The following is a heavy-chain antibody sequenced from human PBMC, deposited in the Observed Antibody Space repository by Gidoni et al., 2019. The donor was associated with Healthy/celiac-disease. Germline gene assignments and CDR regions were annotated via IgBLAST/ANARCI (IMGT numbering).Heavy chain of an antibody. V-gene: IGHV3-33*08. Sequence: QIQLVESGGGVVQPGGALSLSCAGPGITLRSSGMHWVRQAPGKGLGLVAVIWYDGINKYDADSVKGRFTNSRDNSKNTLYLQMNSLRAEDTAGYYCASDLGYYDPPRYYYYGMDVWGQGTTVTVSS. CDR3: ASDLGYYDPPRYYYYGMDV. J-gene: IGHJ6*02. CDR1: GITLRSSG. CDR2: IWYDGINK. D-gene: IGHD3-22*01.